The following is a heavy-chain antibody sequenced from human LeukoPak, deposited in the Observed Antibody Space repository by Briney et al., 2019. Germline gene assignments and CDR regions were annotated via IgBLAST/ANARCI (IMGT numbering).Heavy chain of an antibody. CDR2: ISSSSSTI. D-gene: IGHD1-7*01. CDR3: ARGYNWNSLDP. V-gene: IGHV3-48*04. Sequence: GGSLRLSCAASGFIFSNYWMNWVRQAPGKGLEWVSYISSSSSTIYYADSVKGRFTISRDNAKNSLYLQMNSLRAEDTAVYYCARGYNWNSLDPWGQGTLVTVSS. CDR1: GFIFSNYW. J-gene: IGHJ5*02.